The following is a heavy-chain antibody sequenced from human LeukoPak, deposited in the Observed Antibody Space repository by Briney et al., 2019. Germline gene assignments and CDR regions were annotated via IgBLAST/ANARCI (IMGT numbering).Heavy chain of an antibody. Sequence: GASVKVSCKASGYTFTGYYMHWVRQAPGQGLEWMGWINPNSGGTNYAQKFQGRVTMTRDTSISTAYMELSRLRSDDTAVYYCARSYYSYGFRSFSAPVDYWGQGTLVTVSS. CDR2: INPNSGGT. CDR1: GYTFTGYY. D-gene: IGHD5-18*01. J-gene: IGHJ4*02. V-gene: IGHV1-2*02. CDR3: ARSYYSYGFRSFSAPVDY.